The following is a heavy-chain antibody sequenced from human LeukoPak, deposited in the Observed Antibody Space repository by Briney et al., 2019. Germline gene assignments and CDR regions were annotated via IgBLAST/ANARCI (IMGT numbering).Heavy chain of an antibody. CDR3: ARPPMTTVTNWFDP. V-gene: IGHV1-69*04. Sequence: ASVKVSCKASGGTFSSYAISWVRQAPGQGLEWMGRIIPILGIANYAQKFQGRVTITADKSTSTAYMELSSLRSEDTAVYYCARPPMTTVTNWFDPWGQGTLVTVSS. CDR1: GGTFSSYA. D-gene: IGHD4-17*01. CDR2: IIPILGIA. J-gene: IGHJ5*02.